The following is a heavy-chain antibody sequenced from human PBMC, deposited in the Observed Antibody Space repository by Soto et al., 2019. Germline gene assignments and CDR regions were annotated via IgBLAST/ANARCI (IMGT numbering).Heavy chain of an antibody. CDR2: INAGNGNT. CDR3: TRLRTSRGAIDY. D-gene: IGHD3-10*01. Sequence: GASVKVSCKASGYTFTSYAMHWVRQAPGQRPEWMGWINAGNGNTKYSQRFQGRVTITRDTSATTAYMELSSLRSEDTAVYYCTRLRTSRGAIDYWGQGTLVTVSS. CDR1: GYTFTSYA. V-gene: IGHV1-3*01. J-gene: IGHJ4*02.